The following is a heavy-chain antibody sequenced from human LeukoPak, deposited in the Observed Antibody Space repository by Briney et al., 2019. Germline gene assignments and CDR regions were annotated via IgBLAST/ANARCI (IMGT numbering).Heavy chain of an antibody. J-gene: IGHJ5*02. CDR3: ARDRYCSSTSCLGVNWFDP. V-gene: IGHV4-61*02. Sequence: NPSETLSLTCTVSGGSISSGSYYWSWIRQPAGKGLEWIGRIYTSGSTNYNPSLKSRVTISVDTSKNQFSLKLSSVTAADTAVYYCARDRYCSSTSCLGVNWFDPWGQGTLVTASS. CDR2: IYTSGST. CDR1: GGSISSGSYY. D-gene: IGHD2-2*01.